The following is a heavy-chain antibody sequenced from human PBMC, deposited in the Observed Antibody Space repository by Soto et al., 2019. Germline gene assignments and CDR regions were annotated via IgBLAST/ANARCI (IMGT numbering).Heavy chain of an antibody. CDR3: ARPLWFGPTDAFDI. CDR2: IYSGGST. CDR1: GFTVSSNY. V-gene: IGHV3-53*01. D-gene: IGHD3-10*01. J-gene: IGHJ3*02. Sequence: VQLVESGGGLIQPGGSLRLSCAASGFTVSSNYMSWVRQAPGKGLEWVSVIYSGGSTYYADSVKGRFTISRDNSKNTLYLQMNSLRAEDTAVYYCARPLWFGPTDAFDIWGQGTMVTVSS.